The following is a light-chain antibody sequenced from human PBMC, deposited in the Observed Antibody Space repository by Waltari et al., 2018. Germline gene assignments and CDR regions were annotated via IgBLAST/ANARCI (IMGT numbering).Light chain of an antibody. CDR3: QQRINWPLT. CDR2: DAS. Sequence: EIVLTQSPATLSLSPGDRATLSCRASQSVSTSLVWYQQRPAQAPRLLIYDASSRPAGIPARFSGSGSGTDFTLTISSLEPEDFAVYYCQQRINWPLTFGGGTKVEIK. J-gene: IGKJ4*01. V-gene: IGKV3-11*01. CDR1: QSVSTS.